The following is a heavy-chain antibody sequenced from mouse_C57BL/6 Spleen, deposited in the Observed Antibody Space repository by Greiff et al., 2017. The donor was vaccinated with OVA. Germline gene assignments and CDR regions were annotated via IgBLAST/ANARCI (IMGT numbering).Heavy chain of an antibody. CDR3: ARGEGSAWFAY. Sequence: VQLQQPGAELVKPGASVKLSRNASLSPLPLYSMHWVKQRPGRGLEWIGRIDPNSGGTKYNEKFKSKATLTVDKPSSTAYMQLSSLTSEDSAVYYCARGEGSAWFAYWGQGTLVTVSA. CDR2: IDPNSGGT. J-gene: IGHJ3*01. V-gene: IGHV1-72*01. CDR1: LSPLPLYS.